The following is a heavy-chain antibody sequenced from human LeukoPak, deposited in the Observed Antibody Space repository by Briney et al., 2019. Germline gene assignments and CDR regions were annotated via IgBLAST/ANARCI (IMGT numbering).Heavy chain of an antibody. CDR3: ARLSYPGYH. D-gene: IGHD3-9*01. J-gene: IGHJ5*02. CDR2: ISSSSSNI. Sequence: GGSLRLSCAASVFTFSIDSMNSVRQAPGKGLEWVSYISSSSSNIQYADSVKGRFTISRDNAKNSLYLQMTSVRAEDTAVYHCARLSYPGYHWGQGTLVTVSS. CDR1: VFTFSIDS. V-gene: IGHV3-48*01.